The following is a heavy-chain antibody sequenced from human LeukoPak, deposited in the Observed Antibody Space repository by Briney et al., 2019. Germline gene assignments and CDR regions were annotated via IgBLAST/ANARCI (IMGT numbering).Heavy chain of an antibody. V-gene: IGHV4-31*03. CDR3: AREGPQTTVISQRATRGYYGMDV. CDR2: IYYSGST. J-gene: IGHJ6*02. D-gene: IGHD4-17*01. Sequence: SQTLSLTCTVSGGSISRGGYYWRWIRQHPGKGLEWIGYIYYSGSTYYNPSLKSRVTISVDTSKNQFSLTLSSVTAADTAVYYCAREGPQTTVISQRATRGYYGMDVWGQGTTVTVSS. CDR1: GGSISRGGYY.